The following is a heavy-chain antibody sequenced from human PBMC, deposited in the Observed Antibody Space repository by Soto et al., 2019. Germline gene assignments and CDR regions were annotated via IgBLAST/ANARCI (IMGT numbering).Heavy chain of an antibody. V-gene: IGHV1-58*01. CDR1: GFTFSNSA. CDR2: IIVGSGNT. CDR3: AAELYSGGRCCSSDI. Sequence: GASVKVSCKTSGFTFSNSAVQWVRQARGQRLEWMAWIIVGSGNTKYEQKFQERVTITRDMSTSTVHMELSSLRSEDTAVYYCAAELYSGGRCCSSDIWGQGTVVTVSS. J-gene: IGHJ3*02. D-gene: IGHD2-15*01.